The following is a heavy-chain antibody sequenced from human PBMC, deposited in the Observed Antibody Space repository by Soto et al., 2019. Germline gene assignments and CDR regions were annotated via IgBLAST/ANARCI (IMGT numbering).Heavy chain of an antibody. CDR1: GFTFSSYS. D-gene: IGHD2-15*01. Sequence: EVQLVESGGSLVQPGGSLRLSCAASGFTFSSYSMNWVRQAPGKGLEWISYITSSGSTIYYADSVKGRFTISRDNAKNSLYLQMNSLRADDTAVYYCARAFQPFCNGGTCYFHYWGQGTLVTVSS. J-gene: IGHJ4*02. CDR2: ITSSGSTI. V-gene: IGHV3-48*01. CDR3: ARAFQPFCNGGTCYFHY.